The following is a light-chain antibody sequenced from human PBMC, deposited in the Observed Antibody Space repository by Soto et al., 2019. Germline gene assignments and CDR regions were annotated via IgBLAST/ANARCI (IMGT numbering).Light chain of an antibody. CDR3: QQRSNWPIT. J-gene: IGKJ5*01. V-gene: IGKV3-11*01. Sequence: IGLTQSAATLSLSPGERATLSCRASQCFXSYFAWYQLKPGQAPRLLXDDASNSATGSPARLSGSGSGTDFTLTISSLEPEDFAVYYWQQRSNWPITFGQGTRLEI. CDR1: QCFXSY. CDR2: DAS.